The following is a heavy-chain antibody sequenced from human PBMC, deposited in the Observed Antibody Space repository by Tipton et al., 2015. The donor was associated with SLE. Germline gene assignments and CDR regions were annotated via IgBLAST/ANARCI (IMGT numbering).Heavy chain of an antibody. CDR2: IYSGGST. Sequence: GSLRLSCAASGFTVSSNYMSWVRQAPGKGLEWVSVIYSGGSTYYADSVKGRFTISRDNSKNTLYLQMNSLRAEDTAVYYCARDGRPEELGVHDAFDIWGQGTMVTVSS. J-gene: IGHJ3*02. CDR1: GFTVSSNY. D-gene: IGHD7-27*01. CDR3: ARDGRPEELGVHDAFDI. V-gene: IGHV3-66*02.